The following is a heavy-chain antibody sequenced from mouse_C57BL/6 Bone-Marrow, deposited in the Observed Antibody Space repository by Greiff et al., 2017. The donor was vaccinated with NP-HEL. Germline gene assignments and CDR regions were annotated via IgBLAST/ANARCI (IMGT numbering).Heavy chain of an antibody. V-gene: IGHV5-15*01. J-gene: IGHJ4*01. CDR1: GFTFSDYG. Sequence: EVKLLESGGGLVQPGGSLKLSCAASGFTFSDYGMAWVRQAPRKGPEWVAFISNLAYSIYYADTVTGRFTISRENAKNTLYLEIGSLRSVDTAMYYCATLLRPYYSMDYWGQGTPVTVSS. CDR2: ISNLAYSI. D-gene: IGHD1-2*01. CDR3: ATLLRPYYSMDY.